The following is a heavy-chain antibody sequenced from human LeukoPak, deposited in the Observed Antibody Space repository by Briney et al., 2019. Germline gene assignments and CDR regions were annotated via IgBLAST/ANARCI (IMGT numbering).Heavy chain of an antibody. D-gene: IGHD3-10*01. CDR2: ISGSGGST. CDR3: ARDPGMDV. V-gene: IGHV3-23*01. Sequence: ETLSLTCTASGGSISSSSYYWSWVRQAPGKGLEWVSAISGSGGSTYYADSVKGRFTISRDNAKNTLYLQMNSLRAEDTAVYYCARDPGMDVWGKGTTVTVSS. CDR1: GGSISSSSYY. J-gene: IGHJ6*04.